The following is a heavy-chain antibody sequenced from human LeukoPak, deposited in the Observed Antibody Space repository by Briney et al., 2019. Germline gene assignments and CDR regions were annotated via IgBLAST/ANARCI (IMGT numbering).Heavy chain of an antibody. CDR1: GFTFSDYD. Sequence: GGSLRLSCATSGFTFSDYDMHWVRQPPGKGLEWVAFMRYDGSNKYYADSVKGRFSISRDNSKNTLYLQMSNLRAEDTAVFYCAKDLGTPGYNFDCLGQGTLVTATS. V-gene: IGHV3-30*02. J-gene: IGHJ5*01. D-gene: IGHD1-1*01. CDR3: AKDLGTPGYNFDC. CDR2: MRYDGSNK.